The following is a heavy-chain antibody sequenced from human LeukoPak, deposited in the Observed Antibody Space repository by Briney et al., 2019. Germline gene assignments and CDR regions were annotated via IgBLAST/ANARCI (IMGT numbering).Heavy chain of an antibody. CDR1: GFTFSSYA. CDR2: ISGSGGST. D-gene: IGHD2-21*01. Sequence: GGSLRLSCAASGFTFSSYAMSWVRQAPGKGLEWVSAISGSGGSTYYADSVKGRFTISRDNSKNTLYLQMNSLRAEDTAVYYCAKSDLAYCGGDCYSDYWGRGTLVTVSS. CDR3: AKSDLAYCGGDCYSDY. V-gene: IGHV3-23*01. J-gene: IGHJ4*02.